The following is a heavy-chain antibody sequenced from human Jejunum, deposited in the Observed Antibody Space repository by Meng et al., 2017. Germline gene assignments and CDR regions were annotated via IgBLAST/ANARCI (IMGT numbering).Heavy chain of an antibody. CDR3: AKGGGNSGNSKYYFDY. V-gene: IGHV3-23*01. D-gene: IGHD1-26*01. CDR2: ISGTGTGT. Sequence: GGSLRLSCVVSGFSFSSYAMSWVRQAPGKGLEWVSTISGTGTGTYYGGSVKGRFTISRDNSKNTLYLQMNSLRAEDTAVYYCAKGGGNSGNSKYYFDYWGQGTLVTVSS. J-gene: IGHJ4*02. CDR1: GFSFSSYA.